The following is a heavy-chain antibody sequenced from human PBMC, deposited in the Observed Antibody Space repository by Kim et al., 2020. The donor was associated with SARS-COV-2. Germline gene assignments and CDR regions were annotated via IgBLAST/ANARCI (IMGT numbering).Heavy chain of an antibody. Sequence: GGSLRLSCAASGFTFSSYWMSWVRQAPGKGLEWVANIKQDGSEKYYVDSVKGRFTISRDNAKNSLYLQMNSLRAEDTAVYYCAREGYYYDRYAGLDAFDIWGQGTMVTVSS. CDR2: IKQDGSEK. D-gene: IGHD3-22*01. CDR3: AREGYYYDRYAGLDAFDI. V-gene: IGHV3-7*01. J-gene: IGHJ3*02. CDR1: GFTFSSYW.